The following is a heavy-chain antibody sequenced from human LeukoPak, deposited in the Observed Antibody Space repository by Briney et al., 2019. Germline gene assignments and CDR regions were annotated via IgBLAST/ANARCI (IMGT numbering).Heavy chain of an antibody. V-gene: IGHV3-66*01. J-gene: IGHJ4*02. CDR2: IYSGGST. Sequence: GGSLRLSCAASGFTVSSNYMSWVRQAPGKGLEWVSVIYSGGSTYYADSVKGRFTISRDNAKNSLYLQMNSLRAEDTAVYYCARIFAKYFDFWGQGTLVTVSS. CDR3: ARIFAKYFDF. CDR1: GFTVSSNY. D-gene: IGHD3-9*01.